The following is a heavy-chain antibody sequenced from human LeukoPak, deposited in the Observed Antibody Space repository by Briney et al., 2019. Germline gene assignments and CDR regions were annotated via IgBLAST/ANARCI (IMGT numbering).Heavy chain of an antibody. Sequence: GGSLRLSCTASGFTFGDYAMSWVRQAPGKGLEWVGFIRSKAYGGTTEYAASVKGRFTISRDDSKSIAYLQMNSLKTEDTAVYYCTRDFVAAAGTAGFYYYYYMDVWGKGTTVTISS. CDR2: IRSKAYGGTT. V-gene: IGHV3-49*04. J-gene: IGHJ6*03. CDR3: TRDFVAAAGTAGFYYYYYMDV. CDR1: GFTFGDYA. D-gene: IGHD6-13*01.